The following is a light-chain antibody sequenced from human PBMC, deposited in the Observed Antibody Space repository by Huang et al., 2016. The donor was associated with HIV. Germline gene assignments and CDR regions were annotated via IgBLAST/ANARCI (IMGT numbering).Light chain of an antibody. CDR1: HNVTNDY. CDR3: QQYSTSPWT. J-gene: IGKJ1*01. CDR2: GSS. Sequence: EIVLTQSPDTLSLSPGERGALSCRASHNVTNDYLAWYQHKSGQAPRLLIYGSSGRATATPARFSGSGSGTDFSLTIDTVKPEDFASYYCQQYSTSPWTFGPSTKLEIK. V-gene: IGKV3-20*01.